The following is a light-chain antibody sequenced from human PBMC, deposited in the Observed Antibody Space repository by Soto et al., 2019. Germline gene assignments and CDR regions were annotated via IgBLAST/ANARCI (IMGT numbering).Light chain of an antibody. J-gene: IGKJ4*01. CDR1: QSVSSY. CDR3: QQRSNLLT. Sequence: EVVLTQSPGTLSLSRGERATLSCRASQSVSSYLAWYQQKPGQAPRLLIYDASNRATGIPARFSGSGSGTDFTLTISSLEPEDFAVYYCQQRSNLLTFGGGTKVDI. V-gene: IGKV3-11*01. CDR2: DAS.